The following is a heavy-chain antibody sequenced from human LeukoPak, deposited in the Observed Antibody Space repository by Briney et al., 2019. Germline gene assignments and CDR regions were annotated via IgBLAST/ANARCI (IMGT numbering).Heavy chain of an antibody. J-gene: IGHJ3*02. CDR2: MNPNSGNT. D-gene: IGHD5-18*01. V-gene: IGHV1-8*02. CDR3: ARSKGGYSYGADAFDI. CDR1: GYTFTSYG. Sequence: ASVKVSCKASGYTFTSYGINWVRQATGQGLEWMGWMNPNSGNTGYAQKFQGRVTMTRNTSISTAYMELSSLRSEDTAVYYCARSKGGYSYGADAFDIWGQGTMVTVSS.